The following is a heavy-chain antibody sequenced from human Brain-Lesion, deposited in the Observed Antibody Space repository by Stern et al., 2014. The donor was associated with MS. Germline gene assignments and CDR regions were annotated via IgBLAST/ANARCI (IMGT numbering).Heavy chain of an antibody. J-gene: IGHJ4*02. Sequence: VQLVESGGGVVQPGRSLRLSCAASGFTFSNYGMHWVRPAPGKGLEWVAVISHDESHKYYADSVKGRFTISRDISKNTLYLQMNSLRAEDTAVYYCARELGYCSGGSCSGGFDYWGQGTLVTVSS. D-gene: IGHD2-15*01. CDR3: ARELGYCSGGSCSGGFDY. V-gene: IGHV3-30*03. CDR1: GFTFSNYG. CDR2: ISHDESHK.